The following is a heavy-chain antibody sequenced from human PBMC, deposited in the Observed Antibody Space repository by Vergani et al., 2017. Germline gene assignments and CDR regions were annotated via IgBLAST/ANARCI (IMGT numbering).Heavy chain of an antibody. D-gene: IGHD3-22*01. J-gene: IGHJ3*02. V-gene: IGHV3-7*03. CDR1: GFPFSSYW. CDR3: ARRMTMIVVDAFDI. Sequence: EVQLVESGGGLVQPGGSLRLSCAASGFPFSSYWMSWVRQAPGKGLEWVANIKQDGSEKYYVDSVTGRLTISRDHAKNSLYLQMNSLRAEDTAVYYCARRMTMIVVDAFDIWGQGTMVTVSS. CDR2: IKQDGSEK.